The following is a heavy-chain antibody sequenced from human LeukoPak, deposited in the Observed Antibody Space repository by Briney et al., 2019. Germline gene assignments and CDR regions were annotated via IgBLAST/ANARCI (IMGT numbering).Heavy chain of an antibody. CDR3: AKGGRYSSSLLDY. CDR2: IRYDGSNK. V-gene: IGHV3-30*02. CDR1: GFTFSSYG. D-gene: IGHD6-13*01. Sequence: VQPGGSLTLSCAASGFTFSSYGMHWVRQAPGTGLEWVAFIRYDGSNKYYADSVKGRFTISRDNSKNTLYLQMNSLRAEDTAVYYCAKGGRYSSSLLDYWGQGTLVTVSS. J-gene: IGHJ4*02.